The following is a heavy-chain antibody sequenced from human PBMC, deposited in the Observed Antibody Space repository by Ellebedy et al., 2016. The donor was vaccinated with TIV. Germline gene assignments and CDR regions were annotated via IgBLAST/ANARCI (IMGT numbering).Heavy chain of an antibody. V-gene: IGHV1-18*04. J-gene: IGHJ4*02. CDR2: INTYTGDT. Sequence: AASVKVSCKASAYTFTSYAISWVRQAPGQGLEWMGWINTYTGDTKYALNFLGRLIMTTDTSTNTAYMDLKTLKSDDTAVYYCGRPNGSGSHYTVDSWGQGTLVIVSS. CDR3: GRPNGSGSHYTVDS. D-gene: IGHD3-10*01. CDR1: AYTFTSYA.